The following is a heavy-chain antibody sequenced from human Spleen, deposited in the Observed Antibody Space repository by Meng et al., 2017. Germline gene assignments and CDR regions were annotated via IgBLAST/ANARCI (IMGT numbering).Heavy chain of an antibody. V-gene: IGHV4-4*02. CDR1: GGFIVSTNW. D-gene: IGHD5-18*01. CDR3: ARVQPEYNYALDY. J-gene: IGHJ4*02. CDR2: IYDSGNT. Sequence: QVQLQESGPGLVKPSGTLSLTCAVSGGFIVSTNWWSWVRQTPGKGLEWIGEIYDSGNTNYNPSLKSRVTISVDTSKNQFSLRLSSVTAADTAVYYCARVQPEYNYALDYWGQGTLVTVSS.